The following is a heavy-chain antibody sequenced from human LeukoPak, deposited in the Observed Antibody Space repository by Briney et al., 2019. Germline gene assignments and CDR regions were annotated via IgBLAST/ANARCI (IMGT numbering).Heavy chain of an antibody. Sequence: ASVKVSCKASGYTFTSYGISWVRQAPGQGLEWMGWISAYNGNTNYAQKLQGRVTMTTDTSTSTAYMGLRSLRSDDTAVYYCARVAYYDFWSGYYISYYYMDVWGKGTTVTVSS. V-gene: IGHV1-18*01. J-gene: IGHJ6*03. CDR3: ARVAYYDFWSGYYISYYYMDV. CDR1: GYTFTSYG. CDR2: ISAYNGNT. D-gene: IGHD3-3*01.